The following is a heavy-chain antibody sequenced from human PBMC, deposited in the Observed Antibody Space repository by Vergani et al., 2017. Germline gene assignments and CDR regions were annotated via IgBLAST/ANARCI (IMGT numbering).Heavy chain of an antibody. J-gene: IGHJ4*02. CDR2: IGYDGRIK. CDR3: AKDGRENSDYGYFDY. Sequence: QVQLVETGGGVVQPGGSLRLYCATSGFSFNTYGAHWVRQAPGKGLEWVAFIGYDGRIKYNVDSVKGRFTISRDTSKKTLSLQMRCLRADDTAVYYCAKDGRENSDYGYFDYWGQGTLVTVSS. V-gene: IGHV3-30*02. CDR1: GFSFNTYG. D-gene: IGHD4-17*01.